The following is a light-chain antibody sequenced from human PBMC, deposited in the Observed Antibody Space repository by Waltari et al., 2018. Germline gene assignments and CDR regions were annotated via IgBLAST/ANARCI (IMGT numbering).Light chain of an antibody. CDR3: QQYGSSPQT. CDR2: AAS. J-gene: IGKJ1*01. V-gene: IGKV1D-16*01. Sequence: DIQMTQSPSSVSASVGDRVTITCRASQGISTWLGWYQQKPGKAPKPLIYAASSLQSGVPSRFSGSGSGTEFTLTISSLQPEDFAVYYCQQYGSSPQTFGQGTKVEIK. CDR1: QGISTW.